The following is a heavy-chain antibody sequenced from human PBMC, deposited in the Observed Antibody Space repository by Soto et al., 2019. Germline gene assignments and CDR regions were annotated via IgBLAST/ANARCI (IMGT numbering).Heavy chain of an antibody. CDR2: INRYGTII. CDR3: ASASQNGFDI. Sequence: GGSLRLSCAASGFTFSTYWMHWVRQAPGKGLVWVSRINRYGTIITYADSVKGRFTISRDNAKNTLYLQMNSLRAEDTAVYYCASASQNGFDIWGQGT. V-gene: IGHV3-74*01. J-gene: IGHJ4*02. CDR1: GFTFSTYW.